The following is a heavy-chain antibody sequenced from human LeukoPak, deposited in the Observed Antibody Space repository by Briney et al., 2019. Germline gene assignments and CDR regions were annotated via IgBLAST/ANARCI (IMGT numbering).Heavy chain of an antibody. Sequence: SETLSLTCSVSDGSISSYYWSWIRQPPGKGLEWIGYIHSSGSTHYNPSLKSRVTTSLDTSKNQFSLKMSPVTAADPSVYYCARLGSYSDHWGQGTLVTVSS. CDR1: DGSISSYY. CDR2: IHSSGST. V-gene: IGHV4-4*09. D-gene: IGHD1-26*01. J-gene: IGHJ4*02. CDR3: ARLGSYSDH.